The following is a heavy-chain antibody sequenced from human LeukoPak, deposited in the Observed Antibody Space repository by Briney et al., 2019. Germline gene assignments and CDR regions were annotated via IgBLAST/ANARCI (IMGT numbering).Heavy chain of an antibody. V-gene: IGHV3-30*03. CDR2: ISYDGSNK. Sequence: GGSLRLSCAASGFTFSTYGMHWVRQAPGKGLEWVAVISYDGSNKYYADSVKGRFTISRDNSKNTLYLQMNSLRAEDTAVYYCATGVSSTLLLGYWGPGTLVTVSS. CDR3: ATGVSSTLLLGY. J-gene: IGHJ4*02. CDR1: GFTFSTYG. D-gene: IGHD3-22*01.